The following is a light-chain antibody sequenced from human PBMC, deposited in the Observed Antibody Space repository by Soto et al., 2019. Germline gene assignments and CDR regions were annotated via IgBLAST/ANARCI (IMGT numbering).Light chain of an antibody. CDR1: QSVSSN. V-gene: IGKV3-15*01. J-gene: IGKJ2*01. CDR3: QQCNDWPHT. CDR2: GAS. Sequence: EIVMTQSPATLSVSPGERATLSCRASQSVSSNLARYQQKPGQAPRLLIYGASTRATGIPARFSGRGSGTEFTLTISSLQSEDCAVYYCQQCNDWPHTFGQGTKLEIK.